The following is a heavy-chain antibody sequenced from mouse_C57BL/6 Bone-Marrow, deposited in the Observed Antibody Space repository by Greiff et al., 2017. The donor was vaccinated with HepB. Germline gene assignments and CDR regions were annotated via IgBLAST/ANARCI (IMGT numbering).Heavy chain of an antibody. CDR2: IWSGGST. Sequence: VKLVESGPGLVQPSQSLSITCTVSGFSLTSYGVHWVRQSPGKGLEWLGVIWSGGSTDYNAAFISRLSISKDNSKSQVFFKMNSLQADDTAIYYCARNGDGYYPSFAYWGQGTLVTVSA. CDR1: GFSLTSYG. J-gene: IGHJ3*01. V-gene: IGHV2-2*01. CDR3: ARNGDGYYPSFAY. D-gene: IGHD2-3*01.